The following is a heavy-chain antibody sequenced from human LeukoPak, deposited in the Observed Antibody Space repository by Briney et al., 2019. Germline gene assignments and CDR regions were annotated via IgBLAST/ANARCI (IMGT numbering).Heavy chain of an antibody. Sequence: ASVKVSCKASGYAFTGYYMHWVRQAPGQGLEWMGWINPNSGGTNYAQKFQGRVTMTRDTSISTAYMELSSLRSEDTAVYYCAGGGSYSSSWNFDYWGQGTLVTVSS. CDR3: AGGGSYSSSWNFDY. D-gene: IGHD6-13*01. CDR1: GYAFTGYY. J-gene: IGHJ4*02. V-gene: IGHV1-2*02. CDR2: INPNSGGT.